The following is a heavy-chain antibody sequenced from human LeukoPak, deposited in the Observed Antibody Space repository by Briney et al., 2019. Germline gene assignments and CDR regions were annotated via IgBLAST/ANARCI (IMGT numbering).Heavy chain of an antibody. V-gene: IGHV4-30-2*01. CDR1: GGSISRGGYS. Sequence: SETLSLTCAVSGGSISRGGYSWSWIRQPPGKGLEWDGYIYHSGSTYYNPSLKSRVTISVDRSKNQFSLKLSSVTAADTAVYYCARDGSIRGYYYGMDVWGQGTTVTVSS. J-gene: IGHJ6*02. CDR3: ARDGSIRGYYYGMDV. CDR2: IYHSGST. D-gene: IGHD1-26*01.